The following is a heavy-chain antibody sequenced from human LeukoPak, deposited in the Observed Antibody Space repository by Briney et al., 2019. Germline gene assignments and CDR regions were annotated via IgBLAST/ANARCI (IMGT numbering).Heavy chain of an antibody. V-gene: IGHV4-4*02. CDR1: GDSISSTKW. CDR2: ISHSGST. D-gene: IGHD6-6*01. CDR3: VRGAGQGGSSDWFDP. Sequence: PSETLSLTCTVSGDSISSTKWWAWVRQPPGKGLEWIGEISHSGSTNYSPSLKSRITISIDKSNNQFSLRLNSVTAADTAVYYCVRGAGQGGSSDWFDPWGQGTLVTVSP. J-gene: IGHJ5*02.